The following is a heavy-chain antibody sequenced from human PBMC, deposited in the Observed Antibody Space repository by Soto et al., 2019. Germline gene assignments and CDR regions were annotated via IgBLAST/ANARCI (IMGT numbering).Heavy chain of an antibody. CDR3: ARKDKSGYFNWFDP. D-gene: IGHD3-22*01. CDR2: IFPSDSDT. Sequence: GESLKISCRTSGYKFTSSWIAWVRQMPGKGLEWMGIIFPSDSDTRYSPSFQGQVTISADRSTSTVFLQWASLKASDTAVYFCARKDKSGYFNWFDPWGQGTLVTVSA. J-gene: IGHJ5*02. CDR1: GYKFTSSW. V-gene: IGHV5-51*01.